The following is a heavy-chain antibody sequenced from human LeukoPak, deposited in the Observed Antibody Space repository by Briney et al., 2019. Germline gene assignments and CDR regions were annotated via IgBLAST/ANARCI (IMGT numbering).Heavy chain of an antibody. D-gene: IGHD5-12*01. CDR1: GYTFSNYG. CDR2: ISGFNGHT. Sequence: GASVKVSCKASGYTFSNYGMSWVRQAPGHGLEWMGWISGFNGHTKYSQKSQGRVTMTTDTSTRTAYMEVRSLRSDDTAVYYCARAWLRRKYYYYMDVWGKGTTVTVSS. J-gene: IGHJ6*03. V-gene: IGHV1-18*04. CDR3: ARAWLRRKYYYYMDV.